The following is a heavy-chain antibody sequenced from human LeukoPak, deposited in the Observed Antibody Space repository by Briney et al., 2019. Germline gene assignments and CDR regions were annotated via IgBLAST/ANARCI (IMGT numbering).Heavy chain of an antibody. V-gene: IGHV3-23*01. CDR2: ISASGGST. D-gene: IGHD1-1*01. CDR1: GCTFSSSA. Sequence: GGSLRLSCAASGCTFSSSAMSWFRQVPGKGLEWVSGISASGGSTSYADSVRGRFTISRDNSKNTLYVQMNSLRDEDTAVYYCAKDQRWKSPHCLDSWGQGTLVTVSS. CDR3: AKDQRWKSPHCLDS. J-gene: IGHJ4*02.